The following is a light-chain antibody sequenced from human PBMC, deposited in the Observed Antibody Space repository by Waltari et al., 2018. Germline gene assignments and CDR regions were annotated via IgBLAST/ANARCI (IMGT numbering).Light chain of an antibody. V-gene: IGKV3-20*01. J-gene: IGKJ1*01. CDR2: GAS. Sequence: EIVLTQSPGTLSLSPGERATLSCRASQSASRALAWYQQNPGQAPRLLIYGASNRATGIPDRFSGSGSGTDFSLIISRLEPEDFAVYYCQHYVSLPVTFGQGTKVEIK. CDR1: QSASRA. CDR3: QHYVSLPVT.